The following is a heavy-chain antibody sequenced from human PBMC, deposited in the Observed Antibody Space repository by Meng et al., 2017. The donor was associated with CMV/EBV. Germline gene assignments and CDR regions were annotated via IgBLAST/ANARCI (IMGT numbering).Heavy chain of an antibody. CDR1: GYTFTGYY. J-gene: IGHJ6*02. CDR3: ARGLPAAISRYGMDV. D-gene: IGHD2-2*01. V-gene: IGHV1-2*02. CDR2: INPNSGGT. Sequence: ASVKVSCKASGYTFTGYYMHWVRQPPGQGLEWMGWINPNSGGTNYAQKFQGRVTMTRDTSISTPYMELSRLRSDDTAVYYCARGLPAAISRYGMDVWGQGTTVTVSS.